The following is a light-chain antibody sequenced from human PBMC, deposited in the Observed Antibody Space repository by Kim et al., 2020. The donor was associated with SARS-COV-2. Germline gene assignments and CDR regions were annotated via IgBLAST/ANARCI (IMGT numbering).Light chain of an antibody. CDR3: QQYATLPRT. V-gene: IGKV3-20*01. Sequence: SPGERATRSCWASQTVSSDYLVWYQQKPGKSPRLLIYDTSTRVTRIPDRFSGRGSGTNFTLTIGRLEPEDSAVYYCQQYATLPRTYGQGTKVDIK. CDR2: DTS. J-gene: IGKJ1*01. CDR1: QTVSSDY.